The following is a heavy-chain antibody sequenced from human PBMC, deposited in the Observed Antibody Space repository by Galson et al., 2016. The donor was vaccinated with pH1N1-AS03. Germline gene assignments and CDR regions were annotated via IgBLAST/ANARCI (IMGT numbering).Heavy chain of an antibody. J-gene: IGHJ6*02. V-gene: IGHV4-59*01. D-gene: IGHD3-10*01. Sequence: SETLSLTCSVSGDSLDTFSWTWIRQPPGKGLEWMGFTFYGGSTHYNPSLKSRITISVDTSKNLFSLQLKSVTAADTAVYYCASRSSVLYSYGSDVWGQGTTVIVSS. CDR1: GDSLDTFS. CDR3: ASRSSVLYSYGSDV. CDR2: TFYGGST.